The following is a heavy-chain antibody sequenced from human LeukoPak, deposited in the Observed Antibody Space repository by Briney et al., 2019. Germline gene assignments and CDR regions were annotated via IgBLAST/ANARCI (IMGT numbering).Heavy chain of an antibody. CDR3: AKAGSYYGSGSYGYYYYGMDV. V-gene: IGHV3-23*01. CDR1: GFTFSSYA. J-gene: IGHJ6*02. CDR2: ISGSGGST. D-gene: IGHD3-10*01. Sequence: PGGSLRLSCAASGFTFSSYAMSWVRQAPGKGLEWVSAISGSGGSTYYADSVKGRFTISRDNSKNTLYLQMNSLRAEDTAVYYCAKAGSYYGSGSYGYYYYGMDVWGQGTTVTVSS.